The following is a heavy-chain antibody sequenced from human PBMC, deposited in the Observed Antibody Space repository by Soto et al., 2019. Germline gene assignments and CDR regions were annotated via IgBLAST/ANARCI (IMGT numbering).Heavy chain of an antibody. Sequence: EVQLVESGGGLVKPGGSLRLSCAASGFTFSSYSMSWVRQAPGKGLEWVSSISSSSSYIYYADSVKGRFTISRDNAKNSLYLQMNSLRAEDTAVYYCARAVYSPAGYYGMDVWGQGTTVTVSS. V-gene: IGHV3-21*01. CDR2: ISSSSSYI. J-gene: IGHJ6*02. CDR1: GFTFSSYS. D-gene: IGHD2-2*01. CDR3: ARAVYSPAGYYGMDV.